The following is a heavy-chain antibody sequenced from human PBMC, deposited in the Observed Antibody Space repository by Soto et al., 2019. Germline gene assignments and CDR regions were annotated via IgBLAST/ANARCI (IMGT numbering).Heavy chain of an antibody. CDR1: GFTFSSYC. CDR3: AKDRCSSTSFSNWFDP. J-gene: IGHJ5*02. V-gene: IGHV3-30*18. CDR2: ISCDGSNK. D-gene: IGHD2-2*01. Sequence: QVQLVESGGGVVQPGRSLRLSCAASGFTFSSYCMHWVRQAPGKGLEWVAVISCDGSNKYYADSVKGRFTISRDNSKNTLYLQMSSLRAEDTAVYYCAKDRCSSTSFSNWFDPWGQGTLVTVSS.